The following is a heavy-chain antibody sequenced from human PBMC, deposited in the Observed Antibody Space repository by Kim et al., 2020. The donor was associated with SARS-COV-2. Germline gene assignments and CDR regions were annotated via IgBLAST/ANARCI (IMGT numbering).Heavy chain of an antibody. CDR3: AREGSSSYAFDI. Sequence: NYNPSLKSRVTISVDTSKNQFSLKLSSVTAADTAVYYCAREGSSSYAFDIWGQGTMVTVSS. V-gene: IGHV4-59*01. J-gene: IGHJ3*02. D-gene: IGHD6-13*01.